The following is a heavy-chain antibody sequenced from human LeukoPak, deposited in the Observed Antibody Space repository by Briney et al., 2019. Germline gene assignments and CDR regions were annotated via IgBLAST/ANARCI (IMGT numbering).Heavy chain of an antibody. D-gene: IGHD3-10*01. J-gene: IGHJ3*02. CDR1: GFSFSNYD. CDR3: AKRLYYGSGPLDI. Sequence: RAGGSLRLSCAASGFSFSNYDMTWDRQAPGKGLDWVSTLSDSGGSTYYADSVKGRFTISRDNSKNTLYLQMSSLRAEDTAIYFCAKRLYYGSGPLDIWGQGTMVTVSS. V-gene: IGHV3-23*01. CDR2: LSDSGGST.